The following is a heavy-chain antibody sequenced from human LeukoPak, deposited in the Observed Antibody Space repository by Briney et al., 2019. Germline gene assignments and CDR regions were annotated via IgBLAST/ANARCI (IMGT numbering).Heavy chain of an antibody. CDR2: FSWNGGST. CDR3: ARDNFAGHGDYDVGYFDY. V-gene: IGHV3-20*04. D-gene: IGHD4-17*01. Sequence: GGSLRLSCAASGFIFSDYVMNWLRQAPGRGLEWVSGFSWNGGSTSYADSVKGRFTISRDNAKNSLYLQMNSLRAEDTALYYCARDNFAGHGDYDVGYFDYWGQGTLVTVSS. CDR1: GFIFSDYV. J-gene: IGHJ4*02.